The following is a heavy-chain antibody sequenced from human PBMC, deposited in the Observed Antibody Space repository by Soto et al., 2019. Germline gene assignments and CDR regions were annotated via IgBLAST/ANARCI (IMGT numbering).Heavy chain of an antibody. Sequence: ASVKVSCKASGYTFTGYYMHWVRQAPGQGLEWMGWVNPNSGDTNYAQKFQGWVTMTRDTSINTAYVELSRLRIDDTAVYHCAKGVPSIAVVGGGGDWFDPWGQGTLVTVSS. CDR2: VNPNSGDT. CDR1: GYTFTGYY. J-gene: IGHJ5*02. D-gene: IGHD6-19*01. CDR3: AKGVPSIAVVGGGGDWFDP. V-gene: IGHV1-2*04.